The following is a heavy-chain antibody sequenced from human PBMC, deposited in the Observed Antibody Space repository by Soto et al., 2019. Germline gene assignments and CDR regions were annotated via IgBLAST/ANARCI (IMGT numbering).Heavy chain of an antibody. J-gene: IGHJ5*02. CDR2: IYYSGST. Sequence: LSLTCTVSGGSISSYYWSWIRQPPGKGLEWIGYIYYSGSTNYNPSLKSRVTTSVDTSKNQFSLKLSSVTAADTAVYYCARVPPVDFWSGYYQNWFDPWGQGTLVTVSS. D-gene: IGHD3-3*01. CDR1: GGSISSYY. CDR3: ARVPPVDFWSGYYQNWFDP. V-gene: IGHV4-59*01.